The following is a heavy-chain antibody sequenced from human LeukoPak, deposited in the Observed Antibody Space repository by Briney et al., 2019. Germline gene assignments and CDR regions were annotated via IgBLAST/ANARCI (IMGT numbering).Heavy chain of an antibody. CDR3: ARVGVSAAGGTYYYYYYMDV. J-gene: IGHJ6*03. V-gene: IGHV4-59*10. CDR1: GGSFSGYY. CDR2: IYTSGST. D-gene: IGHD6-13*01. Sequence: SETLSLTCAVYGGSFSGYYWSWIRQPAGKGLEWIGRIYTSGSTNYNPSLKSRVTMSVDTSKNQFSLKLSSVTAADTAVYYCARVGVSAAGGTYYYYYYMDVWGKGTTVTISS.